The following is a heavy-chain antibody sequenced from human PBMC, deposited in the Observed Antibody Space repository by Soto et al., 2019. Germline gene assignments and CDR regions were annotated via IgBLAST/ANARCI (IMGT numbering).Heavy chain of an antibody. J-gene: IGHJ6*02. Sequence: GASVKVSCKASGGTFSSYAISWVRQAPGQGLEWMGGIIPIFGTANYAQKFQGRVTITADESTSTAYMELSSLRSEDTAVYYCARDTYYYGSGPGADSVWGQGTTVTVSS. CDR2: IIPIFGTA. CDR3: ARDTYYYGSGPGADSV. CDR1: GGTFSSYA. D-gene: IGHD3-10*01. V-gene: IGHV1-69*13.